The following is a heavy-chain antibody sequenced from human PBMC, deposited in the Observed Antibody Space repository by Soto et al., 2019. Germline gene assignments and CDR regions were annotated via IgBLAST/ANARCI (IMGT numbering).Heavy chain of an antibody. V-gene: IGHV3-23*01. J-gene: IGHJ5*02. CDR1: GFTFSSYA. CDR3: AKESYYDSSGYYFHWFDP. D-gene: IGHD3-22*01. Sequence: GGSLRLSCAASGFTFSSYAMSWVRQAPGKGLEWVSAISGSGGSTYYADSVKGRLTISRDNSKNTLYLQMNSLRAEDTAVYYCAKESYYDSSGYYFHWFDPWGQGTLVTVSS. CDR2: ISGSGGST.